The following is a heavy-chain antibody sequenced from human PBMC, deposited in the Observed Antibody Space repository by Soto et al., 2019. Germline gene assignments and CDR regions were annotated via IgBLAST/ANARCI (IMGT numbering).Heavy chain of an antibody. CDR2: IIPILGIA. CDR1: GGTFSSYT. Sequence: QVQLVQSGAEVKKPGSSVKVSCKASGGTFSSYTISWVRQAPGQGLEWMGRIIPILGIANYAQKFQGRVTXTXDXXTSTAYMELSSLRSEDTAVYYCARDRGSGQGFFDYWGQGTLVTVSS. V-gene: IGHV1-69*08. J-gene: IGHJ4*02. CDR3: ARDRGSGQGFFDY. D-gene: IGHD3-10*01.